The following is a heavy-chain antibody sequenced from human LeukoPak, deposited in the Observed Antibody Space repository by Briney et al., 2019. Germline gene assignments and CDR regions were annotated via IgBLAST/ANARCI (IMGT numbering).Heavy chain of an antibody. V-gene: IGHV3-33*01. Sequence: PGGSLRLSCAASGFTFSSYGMHWVRQAPGKGLEGVAVIWYDGSNKYYADSVKGRFTISRDNSKNTLYLQMNSLRAEDRAVYYCARDDHIVVVPAAMPALGYWGQGTLVTVSS. J-gene: IGHJ4*02. CDR2: IWYDGSNK. D-gene: IGHD2-2*01. CDR3: ARDDHIVVVPAAMPALGY. CDR1: GFTFSSYG.